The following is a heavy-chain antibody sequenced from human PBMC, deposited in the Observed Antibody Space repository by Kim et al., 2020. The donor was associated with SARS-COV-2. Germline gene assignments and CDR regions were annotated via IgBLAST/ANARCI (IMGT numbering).Heavy chain of an antibody. CDR3: ARDGLYNYYGMDV. CDR1: GFTFSSYG. J-gene: IGHJ6*02. CDR2: IWYDGSNK. V-gene: IGHV3-33*08. Sequence: GGSLRLSCAASGFTFSSYGMHWVRQAPGKGLEWVAVIWYDGSNKYYADSVKGRFTISRDNSKNTLYLQMNSLRAEDTAVYYCARDGLYNYYGMDVWGQGTTVTVSS.